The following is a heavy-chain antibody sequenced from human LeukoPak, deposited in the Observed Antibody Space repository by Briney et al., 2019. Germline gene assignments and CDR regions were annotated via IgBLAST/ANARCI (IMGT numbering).Heavy chain of an antibody. CDR1: GGSVSSADYY. CDR2: IYYSGST. J-gene: IGHJ4*02. CDR3: ARGQYDYVWGSYSIGYFDY. D-gene: IGHD3-16*01. V-gene: IGHV4-61*08. Sequence: PSETLSLTCTVSGGSVSSADYYWSWIRQPPGKGLEWIGYIYYSGSTNYNPSLKSRVTISVDTSKNQFSLKLSSVTAADTAVYYCARGQYDYVWGSYSIGYFDYWGQGTLVTVSS.